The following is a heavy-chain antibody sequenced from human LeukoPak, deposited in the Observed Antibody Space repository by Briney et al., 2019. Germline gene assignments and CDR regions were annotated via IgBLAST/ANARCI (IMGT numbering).Heavy chain of an antibody. J-gene: IGHJ5*02. CDR2: ICSSSGYI. V-gene: IGHV3-21*01. Sequence: PGGSPRHSRAAPGVSFCSFGTNSGRHAPGKGVEWLSSICSSSGYIYHADSGRGRFTTSRDNAKTSLYLQMNSLRAEDTAVYCCARDLAWEQWLVGVDPWGQGTLVTVSS. CDR3: ARDLAWEQWLVGVDP. D-gene: IGHD6-19*01. CDR1: GVSFCSFG.